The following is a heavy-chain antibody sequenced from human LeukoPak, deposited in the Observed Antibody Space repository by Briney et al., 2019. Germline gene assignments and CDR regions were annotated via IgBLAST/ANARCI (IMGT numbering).Heavy chain of an antibody. Sequence: GSLRLSCAASGFTLSSSGMHWVRQAPGKGLEWVAVILFDGSNKYYGDSVKGRFTISRDNFKNTLYLQMNSLRTEDTAVYYCAKFVVPNIRQHFYYGMDVWGQGTTVTASS. CDR1: GFTLSSSG. CDR3: AKFVVPNIRQHFYYGMDV. J-gene: IGHJ6*02. CDR2: ILFDGSNK. V-gene: IGHV3-30*18. D-gene: IGHD2-15*01.